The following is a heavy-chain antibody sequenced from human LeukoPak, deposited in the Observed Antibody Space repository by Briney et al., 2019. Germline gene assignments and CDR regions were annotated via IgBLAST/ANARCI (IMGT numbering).Heavy chain of an antibody. V-gene: IGHV3-23*01. Sequence: PGGSLRLSCAASGFTFSSYTMSWARQAPGKGLEWVSAISGSGGSTYYADSVKGRFTISRDNSKNTLYLQMNSLRAEDTAVYYCAKDGTSPFGYYYMDVWGKGTTVTVSS. CDR3: AKDGTSPFGYYYMDV. J-gene: IGHJ6*03. CDR2: ISGSGGST. D-gene: IGHD2-2*01. CDR1: GFTFSSYT.